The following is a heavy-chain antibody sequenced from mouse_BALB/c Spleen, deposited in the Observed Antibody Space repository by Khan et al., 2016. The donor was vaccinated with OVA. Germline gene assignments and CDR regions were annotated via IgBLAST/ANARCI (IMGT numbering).Heavy chain of an antibody. CDR2: ISTYTGEP. Sequence: QIPLVQSGPELKKPGETVKISCKASGYTFTNYGMNWVKQAPGKALKWMGWISTYTGEPTYADDFKGRFAFSLETSASTAYLQINNLKNEDTATYVCTRPPHFSYVLVYWGEGTSVTVSS. CDR1: GYTFTNYG. V-gene: IGHV9-3-1*01. J-gene: IGHJ4*01. CDR3: TRPPHFSYVLVY.